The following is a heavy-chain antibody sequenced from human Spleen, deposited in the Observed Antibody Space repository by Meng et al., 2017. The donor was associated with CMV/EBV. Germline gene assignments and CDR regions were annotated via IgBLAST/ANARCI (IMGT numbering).Heavy chain of an antibody. D-gene: IGHD5-24*01. CDR3: ARLNVEMATRSSWFDP. CDR1: GGSISSYY. J-gene: IGHJ5*02. CDR2: IYTSGST. Sequence: VRLAGAGPGFVKPSETLSLTCTVSGGSISSYYWSWIRQPAGKGLEWIGRIYTSGSTNYNPSLKSRVTMSVDTSKNQFSLKLSSVTAADTAVYYCARLNVEMATRSSWFDPWGQGTLVTVSS. V-gene: IGHV4-4*07.